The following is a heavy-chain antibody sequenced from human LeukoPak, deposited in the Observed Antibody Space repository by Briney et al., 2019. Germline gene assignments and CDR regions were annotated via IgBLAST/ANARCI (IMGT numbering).Heavy chain of an antibody. CDR3: ARGSSSYYYDSSGYDTDLDY. V-gene: IGHV1-2*02. D-gene: IGHD3-22*01. CDR1: GYTFTGYY. Sequence: ASVKVSCKASGYTFTGYYMHWVRQAPGQGLEWMGWINPNSGGTNYAQKFQGRVTITRDTSISTAYMELSRLRSDDTAVYYCARGSSSYYYDSSGYDTDLDYWGQGTLVTVSS. CDR2: INPNSGGT. J-gene: IGHJ4*02.